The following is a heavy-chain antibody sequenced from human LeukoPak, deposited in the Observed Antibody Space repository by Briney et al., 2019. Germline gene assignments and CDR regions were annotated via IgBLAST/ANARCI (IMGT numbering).Heavy chain of an antibody. J-gene: IGHJ3*02. Sequence: SETLSLTCTVSGGSISSYYWSWIRQHPGKGLEWIGYIYYSGSTYYNPSLKSRVTISVDTSKNQFSLKLSSVTAADTAVYYCARGGWFGELLSAFDIWGQGTMVTVSS. V-gene: IGHV4-59*06. CDR1: GGSISSYY. CDR2: IYYSGST. CDR3: ARGGWFGELLSAFDI. D-gene: IGHD3-10*01.